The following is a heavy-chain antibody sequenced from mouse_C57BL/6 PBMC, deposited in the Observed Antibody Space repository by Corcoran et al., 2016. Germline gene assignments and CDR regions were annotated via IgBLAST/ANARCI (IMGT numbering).Heavy chain of an antibody. CDR2: INTYSGVP. CDR3: AREYYGSSYRYFDV. CDR1: GYTFTTHG. D-gene: IGHD1-1*01. V-gene: IGHV9-3*01. Sequence: QIQLVQSGPELKKPGETVKISCKASGYTFTTHGMSWVKQAPGKGLKWMGWINTYSGVPTYADDFKGRFAFSLETSASTAYLQINNLKNEDTATYFCAREYYGSSYRYFDVWGTGTTVTVSS. J-gene: IGHJ1*03.